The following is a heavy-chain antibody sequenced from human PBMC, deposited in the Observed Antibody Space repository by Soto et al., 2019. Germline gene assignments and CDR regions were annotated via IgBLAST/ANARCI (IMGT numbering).Heavy chain of an antibody. D-gene: IGHD2-15*01. CDR1: GYTFTSYD. CDR2: MNPNSGNT. J-gene: IGHJ4*02. CDR3: ARGLPCSGGSCYLSPFDY. V-gene: IGHV1-8*01. Sequence: AASVKVSCKASGYTFTSYDINCVRQATGQGLEWMGWMNPNSGNTGYAQKFQGRVTMTRNTSISTAYMELSSLRSEDTAVYYCARGLPCSGGSCYLSPFDYWGQGTLVTVSS.